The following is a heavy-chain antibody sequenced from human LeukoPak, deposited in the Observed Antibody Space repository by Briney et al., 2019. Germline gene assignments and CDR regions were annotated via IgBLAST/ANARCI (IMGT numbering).Heavy chain of an antibody. CDR2: IYYSGST. CDR3: ASDSSGYYDPYAFDI. J-gene: IGHJ3*02. V-gene: IGHV4-39*01. CDR1: GGSISSSSYY. D-gene: IGHD3-22*01. Sequence: SETLSLTCTVSGGSISSSSYYWGWIRQPPGKGLEWIGSIYYSGSTYYNPSLKSRVTISVDTSKNQFSLKLSSVTAADTAVYYCASDSSGYYDPYAFDIWGQGTMVPVSS.